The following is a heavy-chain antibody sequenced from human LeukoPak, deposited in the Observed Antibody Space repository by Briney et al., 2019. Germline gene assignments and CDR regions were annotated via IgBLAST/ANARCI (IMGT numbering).Heavy chain of an antibody. V-gene: IGHV1-3*01. J-gene: IGHJ4*02. CDR2: INAGNGNT. CDR1: GYSFSTYT. CDR3: ARAGAAAGTPFDY. Sequence: ASVKVSCKASGYSFSTYTMHWVRRAPGQRLEWMGWINAGNGNTKYSQNFQGRVTITRDTSANTAYMEMSSLRSEDTAVYYCARAGAAAGTPFDYWGQGTLVTVSS. D-gene: IGHD6-13*01.